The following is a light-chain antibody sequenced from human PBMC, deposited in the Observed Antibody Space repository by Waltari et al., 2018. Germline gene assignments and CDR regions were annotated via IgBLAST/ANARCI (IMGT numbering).Light chain of an antibody. CDR2: LGS. J-gene: IGKJ2*01. V-gene: IGKV2-28*01. CDR1: QSLLNSNGYNY. Sequence: DVVMTQSPLSLPVTPREPASISCRSHQSLLNSNGYNYLDWYLQKPGQSPQLLIYLGSNRASGVPDRFSGSGSGTDFTLKISRVEAEDVGVYYCMQALQTPLYTFGQGTKLEI. CDR3: MQALQTPLYT.